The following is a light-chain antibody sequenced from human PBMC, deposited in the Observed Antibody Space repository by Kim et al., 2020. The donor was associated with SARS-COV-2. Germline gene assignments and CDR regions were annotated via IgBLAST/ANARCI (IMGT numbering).Light chain of an antibody. CDR1: QSVNSN. J-gene: IGKJ1*01. CDR3: QQYNNWPLT. V-gene: IGKV3-15*01. Sequence: SPGERATLSCRASQSVNSNYLAWYQQKPGQAPRLLIYGASTRATGIPARFSGSGSGTEFTLTISSLQSEDFAVYYCQQYNNWPLTFGQGTKVEIK. CDR2: GAS.